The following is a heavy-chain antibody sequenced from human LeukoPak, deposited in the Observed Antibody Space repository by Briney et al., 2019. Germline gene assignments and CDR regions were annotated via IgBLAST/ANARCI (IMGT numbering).Heavy chain of an antibody. D-gene: IGHD2-15*01. CDR1: GFTFSSYW. V-gene: IGHV3-7*01. Sequence: PGGSLRLSCAASGFTFSSYWMSWVRQAPGKGLEGVANIKQDGSEKYYVDSVKGRFTISRDNAKNSLYLQMNSLRAEDTAVYYCARDLGYCSGGSCYAIDYWGQGTLVTVSS. CDR3: ARDLGYCSGGSCYAIDY. J-gene: IGHJ4*02. CDR2: IKQDGSEK.